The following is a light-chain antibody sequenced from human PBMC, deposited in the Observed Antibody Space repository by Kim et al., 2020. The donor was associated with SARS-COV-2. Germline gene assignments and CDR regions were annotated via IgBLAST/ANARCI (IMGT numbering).Light chain of an antibody. CDR3: QVWDSRNDHWV. V-gene: IGLV3-21*04. Sequence: SYELTQAPSVSVAPGKTASITCGGNDLGSKRVHWYQQRPGQAPAVVIFQDGDRPPAIPERFSGSNSGSTATLTITRVEAGDEADYYCQVWDSRNDHWVFGGGTQLTVL. CDR1: DLGSKR. J-gene: IGLJ3*02. CDR2: QDG.